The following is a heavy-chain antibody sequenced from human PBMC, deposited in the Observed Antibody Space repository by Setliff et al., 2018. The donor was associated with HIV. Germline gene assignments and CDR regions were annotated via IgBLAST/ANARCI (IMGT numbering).Heavy chain of an antibody. CDR2: LYYSGST. CDR1: GGSISSHY. Sequence: PSETLSLTCTVSGGSISSHYWSWVRQPPGKGLEWIWYLYYSGSTNYNPSRKSRVTISVDTSKKQFSLKLSSVSAADKAVYYYARVPYYDSSGYSEPYYMDVWGKGTTVTVSS. V-gene: IGHV4-59*11. CDR3: ARVPYYDSSGYSEPYYMDV. J-gene: IGHJ6*03. D-gene: IGHD3-22*01.